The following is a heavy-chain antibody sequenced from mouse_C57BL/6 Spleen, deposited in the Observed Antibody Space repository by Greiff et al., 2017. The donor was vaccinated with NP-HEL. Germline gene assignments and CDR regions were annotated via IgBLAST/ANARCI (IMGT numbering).Heavy chain of an antibody. CDR1: GYTFTSYW. J-gene: IGHJ2*01. CDR3: ARGPITAVVGY. V-gene: IGHV1-69*01. CDR2: IDPSDSYT. D-gene: IGHD1-1*01. Sequence: QVQLQQPGAELVMPGASVKLSCKASGYTFTSYWMHWVKQRPGQGLEWIGEIDPSDSYTNYNQKFKGKSTLTVDKSSNPAYMQLSSLTSEDSAVYYCARGPITAVVGYWGQGTTLTVSS.